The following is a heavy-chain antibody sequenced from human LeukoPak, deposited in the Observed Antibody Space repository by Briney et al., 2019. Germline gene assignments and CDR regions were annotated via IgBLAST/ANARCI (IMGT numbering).Heavy chain of an antibody. V-gene: IGHV4-39*07. CDR1: GGSISSSSYY. D-gene: IGHD3-22*01. CDR3: ASSIYYYDSSGYFD. CDR2: IYYSGST. Sequence: SETLSLTCTVSGGSISSSSYYWGWIRQPPGKGLEWIGSIYYSGSTYYNPSLKSRVTISLDTSKNQFSLKLSSVTAADTAVYYCASSIYYYDSSGYFDWGQGTLVTVSS. J-gene: IGHJ4*02.